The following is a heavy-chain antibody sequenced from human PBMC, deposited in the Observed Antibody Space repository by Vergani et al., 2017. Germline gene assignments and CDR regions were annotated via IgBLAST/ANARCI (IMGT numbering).Heavy chain of an antibody. D-gene: IGHD2-15*01. V-gene: IGHV4-4*02. CDR1: DDSISSSNW. J-gene: IGHJ5*02. Sequence: QVQLQESGPGLVKPSQSLSLTCTVSDDSISSSNWRSWVRQSPGKGLEWIGEIYHSGSTNYNPSLKSRVTISVDKSKNQFSLKLSSVTAADTAVYYCARVATLGYCSGGSCLNWFDPWGQGTLVTVSS. CDR2: IYHSGST. CDR3: ARVATLGYCSGGSCLNWFDP.